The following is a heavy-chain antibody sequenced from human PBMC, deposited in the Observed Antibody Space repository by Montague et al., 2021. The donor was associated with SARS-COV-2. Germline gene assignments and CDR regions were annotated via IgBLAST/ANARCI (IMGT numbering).Heavy chain of an antibody. D-gene: IGHD3-10*01. CDR1: GDSINNVNYF. J-gene: IGHJ5*01. Sequence: TLSLTCSVFGDSINNVNYFWSWFRQPAGKGLEWIGRVYISGSTDYNPSLKSRVTMLLDKSANELTLQVTSVTAADTAVYYCARVSGYGSGSSFNWFDSWGQGLVVTVSS. CDR3: ARVSGYGSGSSFNWFDS. CDR2: VYISGST. V-gene: IGHV4-61*02.